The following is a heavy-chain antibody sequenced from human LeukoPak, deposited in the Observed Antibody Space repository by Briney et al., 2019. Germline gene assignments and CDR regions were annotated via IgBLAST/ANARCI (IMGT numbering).Heavy chain of an antibody. CDR2: IYSGCST. D-gene: IGHD4-17*01. J-gene: IGHJ5*02. V-gene: IGHV3-66*01. CDR3: TRDYGDNWFDP. CDR1: GFTVSSNY. Sequence: GGSLRLSCAASGFTVSSNYMSWVRQAPGKGLEWVSVIYSGCSTYYADSVKGRFTISRDNSKNTLYLQMNGLRAEDTAVYYCTRDYGDNWFDPGGQGTLVTVS.